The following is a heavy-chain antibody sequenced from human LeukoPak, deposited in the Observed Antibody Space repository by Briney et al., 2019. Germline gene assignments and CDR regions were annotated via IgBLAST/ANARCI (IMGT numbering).Heavy chain of an antibody. Sequence: SETLSLTCTVSGYSISSGYYGGWIRPPPGKGLEWIGSIYHSGSVFYNPSLKSRVTISVDTSKNQFSLNLTSVTAADTAVYYCARAVGYYYYMDVWGKGTTVTVSS. V-gene: IGHV4-38-2*02. CDR3: ARAVGYYYYMDV. CDR2: IYHSGSV. D-gene: IGHD1-26*01. J-gene: IGHJ6*03. CDR1: GYSISSGYY.